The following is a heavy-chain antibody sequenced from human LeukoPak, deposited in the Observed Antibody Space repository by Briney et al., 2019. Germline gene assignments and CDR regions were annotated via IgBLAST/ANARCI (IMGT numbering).Heavy chain of an antibody. CDR2: ISSSSSTI. J-gene: IGHJ4*02. V-gene: IGHV3-48*01. CDR1: GFTFSSYS. Sequence: GGSLRLSCAASGFTFSSYSMNWVRQAPGKGLEWVSYISSSSSTIYYADSVKGRFTISRDNAKNSLYLQMNSLRAEDTAVYYCAKGRYDSSGYYLDFWGQGTLVTVSS. CDR3: AKGRYDSSGYYLDF. D-gene: IGHD3-22*01.